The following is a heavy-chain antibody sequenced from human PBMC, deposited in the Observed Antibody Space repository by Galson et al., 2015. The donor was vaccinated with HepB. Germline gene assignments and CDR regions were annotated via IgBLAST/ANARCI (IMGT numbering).Heavy chain of an antibody. CDR3: ARSYSNSWYRDRDYYYYAMDV. CDR2: ISHDGSNK. V-gene: IGHV3-30*09. J-gene: IGHJ6*02. D-gene: IGHD6-13*01. Sequence: SLRLSCAASGFTFSSYALHWVRQAPGKGLEWVAVISHDGSNKYYADSVKGRFAMSRDNSKNTVYMQMNSLRPEDTAVYYCARSYSNSWYRDRDYYYYAMDVWGQGTTVTVSS. CDR1: GFTFSSYA.